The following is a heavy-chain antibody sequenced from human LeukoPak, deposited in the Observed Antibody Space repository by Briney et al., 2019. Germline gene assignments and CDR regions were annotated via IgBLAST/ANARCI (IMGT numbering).Heavy chain of an antibody. CDR2: IWYDGTNK. CDR3: ATNQIMIREYYFDY. V-gene: IGHV3-33*01. Sequence: GGSLRLSCAASGFTFSTYGMHWVRQAPGKGLEWVAVIWYDGTNKYCADSVKGRFTISRDNSKNTLYLQMNSLRAEDTAVYYCATNQIMIREYYFDYWGQGTLVTVSS. CDR1: GFTFSTYG. D-gene: IGHD3-16*01. J-gene: IGHJ4*02.